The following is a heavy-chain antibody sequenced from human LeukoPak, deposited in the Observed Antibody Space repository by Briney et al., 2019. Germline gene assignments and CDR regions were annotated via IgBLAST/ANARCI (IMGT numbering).Heavy chain of an antibody. V-gene: IGHV4-38-2*02. J-gene: IGHJ4*02. CDR2: IYHSGST. CDR1: GGSFSGYY. Sequence: SETLSLTCAVSGGSFSGYYWSWIRQPPGKGLERIGSIYHSGSTYYNPSLKSRVTISVDTSKNQFSLKLSSVTAADTAVYYCARDRGYYYDSSGYYSYDYWGQGTLVTVSS. CDR3: ARDRGYYYDSSGYYSYDY. D-gene: IGHD3-22*01.